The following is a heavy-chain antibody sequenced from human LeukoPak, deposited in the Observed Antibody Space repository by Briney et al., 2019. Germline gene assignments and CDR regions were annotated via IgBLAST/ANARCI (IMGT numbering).Heavy chain of an antibody. V-gene: IGHV3-21*01. J-gene: IGHJ3*02. CDR2: ISSSSSYI. D-gene: IGHD3-10*01. CDR3: ARFLGDYAFDI. CDR1: GFTFSSYS. Sequence: SLRLSCAAPGFTFSSYSMNWVRQAPGKGLEWVSSISSSSSYIYYADSVKGRFTISRDNAKNSLYLQMNSLRAEEAGVYYCARFLGDYAFDIWGQGTMVTVSS.